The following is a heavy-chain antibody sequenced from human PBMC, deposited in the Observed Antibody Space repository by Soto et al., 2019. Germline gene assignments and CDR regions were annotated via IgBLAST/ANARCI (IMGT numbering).Heavy chain of an antibody. CDR1: GYSISSGFY. D-gene: IGHD3-10*01. V-gene: IGHV4-38-2*01. Sequence: SETMSLTCAVSGYSISSGFYWGWIRQPPGKRLEWIGNIYHSGSTYFNPSLKSRVNMSVDTSENQFSLKLSSVTATDTALYYCARGALGSSAYFDYWGPGILVTVSS. J-gene: IGHJ4*02. CDR2: IYHSGST. CDR3: ARGALGSSAYFDY.